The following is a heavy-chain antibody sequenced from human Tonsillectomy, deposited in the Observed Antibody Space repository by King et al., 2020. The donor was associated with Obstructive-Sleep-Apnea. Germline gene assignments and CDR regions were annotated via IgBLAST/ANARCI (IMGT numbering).Heavy chain of an antibody. CDR2: IIPVFGRT. Sequence: VKLVQSGAEVKKPGSSVKVSCKASGGTSSNYVISWVRQAPGQGLEWMGGIIPVFGRTNYAQKFQGRVTITADEITSTAYMELRSLRSEDTAVYYCARSGGGFDAFDIWGQGTMVTVSS. CDR1: GGTSSNYV. V-gene: IGHV1-69*01. J-gene: IGHJ3*02. CDR3: ARSGGGFDAFDI. D-gene: IGHD2-15*01.